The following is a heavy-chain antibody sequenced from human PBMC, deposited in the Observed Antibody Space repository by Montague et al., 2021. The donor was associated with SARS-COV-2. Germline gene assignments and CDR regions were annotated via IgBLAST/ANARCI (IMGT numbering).Heavy chain of an antibody. CDR2: INDRGVTNY. V-gene: IGHV4-34*01. J-gene: IGHJ4*02. Sequence: SETLSLTCAVCGASFSGFFWSWIRQPPGKGLEWIAEINDRGVTNYNYNPSLGSRVTISADTSKNQFSLKLRSVTAADTAVYYCARWDPQTLTVISLRGKSANDYWGQGTLVTVSS. D-gene: IGHD4-11*01. CDR3: ARWDPQTLTVISLRGKSANDY. CDR1: GASFSGFF.